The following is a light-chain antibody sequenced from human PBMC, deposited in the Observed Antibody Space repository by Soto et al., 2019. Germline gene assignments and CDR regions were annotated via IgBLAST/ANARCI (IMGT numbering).Light chain of an antibody. J-gene: IGKJ1*01. V-gene: IGKV3-20*01. Sequence: EIVLTQSPGTLSLSPGERATLSCRASQSVRSNFLAWYQQKPGQAPRLLIYGASNRATGIPDRFSGSGSGTDFTLTIPRLEPEDFAMYYCQRYDSFRTFGQGTTVDI. CDR2: GAS. CDR1: QSVRSNF. CDR3: QRYDSFRT.